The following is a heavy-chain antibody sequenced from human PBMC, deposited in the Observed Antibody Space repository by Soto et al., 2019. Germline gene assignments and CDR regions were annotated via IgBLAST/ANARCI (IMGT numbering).Heavy chain of an antibody. V-gene: IGHV3-23*01. CDR3: ANGPTIFGVVISFSFYNGLAV. Sequence: PGGILRLSGVAFELSFSGQPLSWVREAPGKWLEWVSAISDSGGSTYYADSVSGRFTISRGNAKNTVVLKMNSLRAEDTDVYFFANGPTIFGVVISFSFYNGLAVWGQGITVTVSS. D-gene: IGHD3-3*01. CDR2: ISDSGGST. CDR1: ELSFSGQP. J-gene: IGHJ6*02.